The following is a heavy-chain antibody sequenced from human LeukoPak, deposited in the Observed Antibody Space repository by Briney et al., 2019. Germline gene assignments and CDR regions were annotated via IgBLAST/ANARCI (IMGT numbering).Heavy chain of an antibody. CDR1: GGSIGSGDYY. D-gene: IGHD2-15*01. V-gene: IGHV4-61*08. CDR2: IYYSGST. Sequence: SETLSLTCTVSGGSIGSGDYYWSWIRQPPGKGLEWIGYIYYSGSTNYNPSLKSRVTISVDTSKNQFSLKLSSVTAADTAVYYCASQDGLLRFDYWGQGTLVTVSS. CDR3: ASQDGLLRFDY. J-gene: IGHJ4*02.